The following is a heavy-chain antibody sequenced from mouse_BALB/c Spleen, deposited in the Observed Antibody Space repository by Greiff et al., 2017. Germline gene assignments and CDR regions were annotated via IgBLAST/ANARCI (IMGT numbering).Heavy chain of an antibody. D-gene: IGHD1-1*01. Sequence: QVQLQQSGPELVKPGASVRISCKASGYTFTSYYIHWVKQRPGQGLEWIGWIYPGNVNTKYNEKFKGKATLTADKSSSTAYMQLSSLTSEDSAVSFCARSITTVVGDYWGQGTTLTVSS. J-gene: IGHJ2*01. CDR1: GYTFTSYY. CDR2: IYPGNVNT. CDR3: ARSITTVVGDY. V-gene: IGHV1S56*01.